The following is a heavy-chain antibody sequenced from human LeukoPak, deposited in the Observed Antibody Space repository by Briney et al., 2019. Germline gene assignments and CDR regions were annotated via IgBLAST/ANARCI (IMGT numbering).Heavy chain of an antibody. CDR2: IYYTGNT. V-gene: IGHV4-59*11. J-gene: IGHJ4*02. D-gene: IGHD2-15*01. Sequence: PSETLSLTCTVSGCTICNQRWSWVGQAPGKGLEWIGYIYYTGNTNYNPSLKSRVTISVDTSKNQFSLKLSSVTAADTAVYYCARGSQSLGYCSGGSCRAKIFDYWGQGTLVTVSS. CDR1: GCTICNQR. CDR3: ARGSQSLGYCSGGSCRAKIFDY.